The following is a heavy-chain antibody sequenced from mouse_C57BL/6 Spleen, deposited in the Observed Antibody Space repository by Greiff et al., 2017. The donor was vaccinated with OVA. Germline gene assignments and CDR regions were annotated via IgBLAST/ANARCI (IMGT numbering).Heavy chain of an antibody. CDR2: IAPSDSET. CDR3: ARELRNWYFDV. J-gene: IGHJ1*03. Sequence: QVQLQQPGAELVRPGSSVKLSCKASGYTFTSYWMHWVTQRPIQGLAWIGNIAPSDSETHYTQKFKDKATLPVDKSSSTAYMQLSSLTSEDSAGDYCARELRNWYFDVWGTGTTVTVSS. D-gene: IGHD2-4*01. V-gene: IGHV1-52*01. CDR1: GYTFTSYW.